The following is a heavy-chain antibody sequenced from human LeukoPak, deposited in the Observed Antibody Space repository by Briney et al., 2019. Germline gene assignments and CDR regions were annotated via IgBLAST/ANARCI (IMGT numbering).Heavy chain of an antibody. CDR2: IKQDGSEK. J-gene: IGHJ4*02. D-gene: IGHD3-22*01. Sequence: GSLRLSCAASGFTFSRYWMSWVRQAPRKGLEWVANIKQDGSEKYYVDSVKGRFTISRDNAKNSLYLQMNSLRAEDTAVYYCARDKGDYDTSGSLFVFGGQGTLVTVSS. V-gene: IGHV3-7*03. CDR3: ARDKGDYDTSGSLFVF. CDR1: GFTFSRYW.